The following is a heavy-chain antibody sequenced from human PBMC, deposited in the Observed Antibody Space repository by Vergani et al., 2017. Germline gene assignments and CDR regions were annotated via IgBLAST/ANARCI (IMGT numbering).Heavy chain of an antibody. D-gene: IGHD3-3*01. CDR3: AKDPYYDFWSGLNWFDP. V-gene: IGHV3-23*04. J-gene: IGHJ5*02. Sequence: EVQLVESGGGLIQPGGSLRLSCAASGFTVSSNYMSWVRQAPGKGLEWVSAISGSGGSTYYADSVKGRFTISRDNSKNTLYLQMNRLRAEDTAVYYCAKDPYYDFWSGLNWFDPWGQGTLVTVSS. CDR1: GFTVSSNY. CDR2: ISGSGGST.